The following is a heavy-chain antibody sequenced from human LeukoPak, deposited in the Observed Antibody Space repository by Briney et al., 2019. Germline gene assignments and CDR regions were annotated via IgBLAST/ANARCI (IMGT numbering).Heavy chain of an antibody. Sequence: VASVKVSCKASGYTFSSYGISWVRQAPGQGLEWMGWISGNNDNTNYAQKVRGRVTMTTDTSTSTAYMELRSLRSDDTAVYYCARGLGYCSSTSCYTYYFDYWGQGTLVTVSS. D-gene: IGHD2-2*02. CDR2: ISGNNDNT. J-gene: IGHJ4*02. CDR1: GYTFSSYG. V-gene: IGHV1-18*01. CDR3: ARGLGYCSSTSCYTYYFDY.